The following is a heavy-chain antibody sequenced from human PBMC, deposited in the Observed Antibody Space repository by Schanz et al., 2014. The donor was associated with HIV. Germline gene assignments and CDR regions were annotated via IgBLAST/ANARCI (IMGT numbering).Heavy chain of an antibody. J-gene: IGHJ4*02. CDR1: GFSFSSYV. CDR3: ARGGLQWHPEWFDY. D-gene: IGHD4-4*01. CDR2: IWYDGNSK. V-gene: IGHV3-33*01. Sequence: QVQVVESGGCVVQPGRSLRLSCAASGFSFSSYVMHWVRQAPGKGLEWVAVIWYDGNSKYYADSVKGRFTISRDNYKNTIYLQMNSLRAEDTAVYYCARGGLQWHPEWFDYWGQGTLVSVSS.